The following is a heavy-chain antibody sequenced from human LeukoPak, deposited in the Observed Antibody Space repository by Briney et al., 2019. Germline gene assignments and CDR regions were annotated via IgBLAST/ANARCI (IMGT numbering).Heavy chain of an antibody. J-gene: IGHJ4*02. D-gene: IGHD3-22*01. CDR2: IYYSGST. V-gene: IGHV4-59*08. Sequence: ETLSLTCTVSGGSISSYYWSWIRQPPGKGLEWIGYIYYSGSTNYNPSLKSRVTISVDTSKNQFSLKLSSVTAADTAVYYCARNYYDSSGYWYFDYWGQGTLVTVSS. CDR1: GGSISSYY. CDR3: ARNYYDSSGYWYFDY.